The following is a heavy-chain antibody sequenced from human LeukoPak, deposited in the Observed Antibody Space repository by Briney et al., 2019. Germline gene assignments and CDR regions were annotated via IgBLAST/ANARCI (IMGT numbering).Heavy chain of an antibody. CDR2: IYTSGST. J-gene: IGHJ5*02. CDR1: GGSISSGSYY. D-gene: IGHD3-3*01. V-gene: IGHV4-61*02. CDR3: ARDGGYDFWSGYLNWFDP. Sequence: SETLSLTCTVSGGSISSGSYYWSWIRQPAGKGLEWIGRIYTSGSTNYNPSLKSRVTISVDTSKNQFSLKLSSVTAADTAVYYCARDGGYDFWSGYLNWFDPWGQGTLVTVSS.